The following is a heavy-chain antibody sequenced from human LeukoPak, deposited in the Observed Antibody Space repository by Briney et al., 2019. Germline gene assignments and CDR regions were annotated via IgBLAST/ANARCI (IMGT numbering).Heavy chain of an antibody. CDR2: ISGSGGRT. V-gene: IGHV3-23*01. Sequence: GGSLRLSCAASGFIFSSDALSWVRPAPGKGLEWVSLISGSGGRTDYADSVKGRFTISRDNSKNTLYLQMNSLKAEDTAVYYCAKHVRTSVWFFDYWGQGTLVTVSS. CDR3: AKHVRTSVWFFDY. CDR1: GFIFSSDA. J-gene: IGHJ4*02. D-gene: IGHD6-19*01.